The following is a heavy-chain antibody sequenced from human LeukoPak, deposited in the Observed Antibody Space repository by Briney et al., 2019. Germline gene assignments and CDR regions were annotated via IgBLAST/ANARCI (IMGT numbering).Heavy chain of an antibody. CDR3: AREISNWGRDH. V-gene: IGHV1-69*05. CDR1: GGTFSSYA. Sequence: ASVKVSCKASGGTFSSYAISWVRQAPGQGLEWMGGIIPIFGTANYAQKFQGRVTITTDESTSTAYMELRSLRSDDTAVYYCAREISNWGRDHWGQGTLVTVSS. CDR2: IIPIFGTA. D-gene: IGHD7-27*01. J-gene: IGHJ4*02.